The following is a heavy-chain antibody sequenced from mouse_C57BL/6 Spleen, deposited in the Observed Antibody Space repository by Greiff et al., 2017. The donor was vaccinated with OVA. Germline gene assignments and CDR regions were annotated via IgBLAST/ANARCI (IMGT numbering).Heavy chain of an antibody. CDR1: GYTFTSYW. D-gene: IGHD1-1*01. Sequence: QVQLQQPGAELVRPGTSVKLSCKASGYTFTSYWMHWVKQRPGQGLEWIGVIDPSDSYTNYNQKFKGKATLTVDTSSSTAYMQLSSLTSEDSAVYYCAREGNYGSPLNYWGQGTTLTVSS. CDR3: AREGNYGSPLNY. V-gene: IGHV1-59*01. CDR2: IDPSDSYT. J-gene: IGHJ2*01.